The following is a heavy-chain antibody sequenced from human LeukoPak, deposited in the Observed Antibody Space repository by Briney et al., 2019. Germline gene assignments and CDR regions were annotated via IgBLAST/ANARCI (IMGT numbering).Heavy chain of an antibody. CDR2: IRSDGART. CDR1: GFIFSSFS. CDR3: ARMNYISTGWGAPFDY. Sequence: PGGSLRLSCAASGFIFSSFSMNWVRQAPGKGLEWVSYIRSDGARTDYTGAVKGRFTISRDNAKNSLYPQMNSLRVEDTAVYYCARMNYISTGWGAPFDYWGQGVLVTVSS. V-gene: IGHV3-48*04. J-gene: IGHJ4*02. D-gene: IGHD1-7*01.